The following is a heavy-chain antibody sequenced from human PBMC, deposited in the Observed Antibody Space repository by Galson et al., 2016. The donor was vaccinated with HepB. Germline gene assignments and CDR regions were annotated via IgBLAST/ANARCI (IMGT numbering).Heavy chain of an antibody. Sequence: SLRLSCAGSGFTFNSYAMNWVRQAPGKGLEWIPLISDNGHATYYADPVRGRFSIARDNSKHTLYLQMNSLRADDTAVYYCAKCPPGTRGSLDSWGQGTLVTVSS. D-gene: IGHD1-14*01. CDR2: ISDNGHAT. CDR3: AKCPPGTRGSLDS. J-gene: IGHJ4*02. CDR1: GFTFNSYA. V-gene: IGHV3-23*01.